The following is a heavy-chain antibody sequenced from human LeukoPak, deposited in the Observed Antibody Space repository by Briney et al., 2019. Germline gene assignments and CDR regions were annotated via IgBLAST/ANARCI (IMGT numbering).Heavy chain of an antibody. J-gene: IGHJ4*02. CDR1: GFTFSSYS. CDR2: ISSSSSYI. V-gene: IGHV3-21*01. CDR3: ARDRWAIAAAGTSLSIFDY. D-gene: IGHD6-13*01. Sequence: KTGGSLRLSCAASGFTFSSYSMNWVRQAPGKGLEWVSSISSSSSYIYYADSVKGRFTISRDNAKNSLYLQMNSLRAEDTAAYYCARDRWAIAAAGTSLSIFDYWGQGTLVTVSS.